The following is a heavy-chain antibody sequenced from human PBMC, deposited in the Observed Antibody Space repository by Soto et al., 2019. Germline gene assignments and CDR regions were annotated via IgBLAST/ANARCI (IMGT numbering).Heavy chain of an antibody. D-gene: IGHD3-22*01. CDR3: ARGFDSSGYYWTKGAFDI. Sequence: ASVKVSCKASGGTFSSYAISWVRQAPGQGLEWMGGIIPIFGTANYAQKFQGRVTITADESTSTAYMELSSLRSEDTAVYYCARGFDSSGYYWTKGAFDIWGQGTMVTVSS. CDR1: GGTFSSYA. CDR2: IIPIFGTA. J-gene: IGHJ3*02. V-gene: IGHV1-69*13.